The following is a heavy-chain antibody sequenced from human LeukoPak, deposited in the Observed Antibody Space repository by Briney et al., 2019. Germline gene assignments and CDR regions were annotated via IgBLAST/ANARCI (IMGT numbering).Heavy chain of an antibody. V-gene: IGHV3-69-1*01. D-gene: IGHD4-23*01. CDR3: ARDRSYVGFDY. CDR2: ISTSSNI. Sequence: NPGGSLRLSSAASGFTFTDYTINWVRQAPGKGLEWVSSISTSSNIYYADSVKGRFTVSRDDAKNSVYLQTNSLRAEDTAVYYCARDRSYVGFDYWGQGTLVTVSS. J-gene: IGHJ4*02. CDR1: GFTFTDYT.